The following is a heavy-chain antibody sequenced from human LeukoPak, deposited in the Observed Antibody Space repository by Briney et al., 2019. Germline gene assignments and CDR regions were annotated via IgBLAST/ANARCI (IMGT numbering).Heavy chain of an antibody. Sequence: GESLKISCKGSGXRFTSYWISWVRQMPGQGLEWLGRIDPSDSYTNYSPSFEGHVTISADKSINTASLQWSSLKASDTAMYYCARRINYFGSGSRGYYLDYWGQGTLVTVSS. CDR1: GXRFTSYW. D-gene: IGHD3-10*01. CDR2: IDPSDSYT. J-gene: IGHJ4*02. V-gene: IGHV5-10-1*01. CDR3: ARRINYFGSGSRGYYLDY.